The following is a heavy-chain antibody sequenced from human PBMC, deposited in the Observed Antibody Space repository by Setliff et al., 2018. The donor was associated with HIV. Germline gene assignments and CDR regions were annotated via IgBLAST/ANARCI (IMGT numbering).Heavy chain of an antibody. J-gene: IGHJ4*02. CDR3: VRDAVDSAGDY. CDR2: VHHTGYL. Sequence: KPSETLSLTCAVHGGPLTDHYWNWIRQSPGKGLEWIAEVHHTGYLNYKSSLKSRVTISVDTPKNTFSLRLTSMTAADTAVYYCVRDAVDSAGDYWGQGKVVTVSS. CDR1: GGPLTDHY. V-gene: IGHV4-34*01. D-gene: IGHD6-25*01.